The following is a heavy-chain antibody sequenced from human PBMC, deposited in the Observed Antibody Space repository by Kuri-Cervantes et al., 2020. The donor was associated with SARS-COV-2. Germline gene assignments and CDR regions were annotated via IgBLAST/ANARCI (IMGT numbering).Heavy chain of an antibody. CDR1: GFTFSKYT. V-gene: IGHV3-66*02. J-gene: IGHJ4*02. Sequence: GGSLRLSCTASGFTFSKYTIHWVRQAPRKGLERVAVIYSGGTTYYADSVKGRFTISRDNSKNTLYLQMNSLRAEDTAIYYCAEGLRLHLFDCWCQGTLVTVSS. CDR3: AEGLRLHLFDC. D-gene: IGHD5-12*01. CDR2: IYSGGTT.